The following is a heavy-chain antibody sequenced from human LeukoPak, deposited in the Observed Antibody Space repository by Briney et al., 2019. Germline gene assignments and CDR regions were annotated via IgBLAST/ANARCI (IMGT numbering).Heavy chain of an antibody. CDR2: IYYSENT. Sequence: SETQSLTCTISGDSISSYYWSWIRQPPGKGLEWIVYIYYSENTNYNPSLKRRVTISVDTSKNQFSLKLSSVTAADTAMYYCARGMGGNWFDPWGQGTLVTVSS. J-gene: IGHJ5*02. D-gene: IGHD2-8*01. V-gene: IGHV4-59*01. CDR3: ARGMGGNWFDP. CDR1: GDSISSYY.